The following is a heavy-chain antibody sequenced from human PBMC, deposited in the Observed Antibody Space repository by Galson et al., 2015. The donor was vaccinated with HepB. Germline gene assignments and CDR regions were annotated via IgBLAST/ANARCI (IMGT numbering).Heavy chain of an antibody. CDR2: ISTTSTNI. CDR1: GFTFSTYT. D-gene: IGHD3-16*02. Sequence: SLRLSCAASGFTFSTYTMTWVRQAPGKGLEWISYISTTSTNIFYADSVKGRFTISGDNANNSLYLQMNSLRAEDTALYYCARASFVSSAYWYFDLWGRGPPVPVSS. V-gene: IGHV3-48*01. J-gene: IGHJ2*01. CDR3: ARASFVSSAYWYFDL.